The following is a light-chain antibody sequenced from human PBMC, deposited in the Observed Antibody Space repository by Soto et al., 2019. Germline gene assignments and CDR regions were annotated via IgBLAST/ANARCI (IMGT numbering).Light chain of an antibody. Sequence: DIQMTQSPSTLSASVGDRVTITCRASQSISSWLAWYQQKPGKAPKLLIYKASSLHSGVPSRFSGSGSGTDFTLTINSLQPEDFATYYCQQAYSFPITFGQGTRLEI. CDR1: QSISSW. V-gene: IGKV1-5*03. CDR3: QQAYSFPIT. J-gene: IGKJ5*01. CDR2: KAS.